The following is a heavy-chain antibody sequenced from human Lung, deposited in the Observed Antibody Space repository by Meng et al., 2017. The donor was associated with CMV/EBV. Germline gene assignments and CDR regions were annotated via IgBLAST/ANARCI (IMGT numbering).Heavy chain of an antibody. CDR2: INPSGGST. CDR1: GYTFTSYY. CDR3: ASGWGGDYYDN. J-gene: IGHJ4*02. Sequence: ASXXVSCKASGYTFTSYYMHWVRQAPGQGLEWMGIINPSGGSTSYAQKFQGRVTMTRDTSTSTVYMELSSLRSEYTAAYYCASGWGGDYYDNWGQGTLVTVSS. D-gene: IGHD3-10*01. V-gene: IGHV1-46*01.